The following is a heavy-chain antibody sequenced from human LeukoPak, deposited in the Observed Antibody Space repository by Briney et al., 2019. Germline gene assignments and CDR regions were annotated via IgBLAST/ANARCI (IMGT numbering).Heavy chain of an antibody. CDR3: ARGPPNYDFWSGYSPKRYNWFDP. D-gene: IGHD3-3*01. Sequence: SETLSLTCTVSGGSISSYYRSWIRQPPGKGLEWIGYIYYSGSTNYNPSLKSRVTISVDTSKNQFSLKLSSVTAADTAVYYCARGPPNYDFWSGYSPKRYNWFDPWGQGTLVTVSS. CDR1: GGSISSYY. J-gene: IGHJ5*02. V-gene: IGHV4-59*01. CDR2: IYYSGST.